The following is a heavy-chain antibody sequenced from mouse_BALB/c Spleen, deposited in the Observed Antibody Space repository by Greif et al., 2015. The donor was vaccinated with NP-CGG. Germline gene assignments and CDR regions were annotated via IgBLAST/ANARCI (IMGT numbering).Heavy chain of an antibody. V-gene: IGHV1-84*02. CDR2: IYPGGGNT. J-gene: IGHJ4*01. D-gene: IGHD4-1*01. Sequence: QVQLQQSGPELVKPGTSVKISCKASGYTFTDYYINWVKQKPGQGLEWIGWIYPGGGNTKYNEKFKGKATLTVDTSSSTAYMQLSSLTSEDTAVYFCARRTGTEAMDYWGQGTSVTVSS. CDR3: ARRTGTEAMDY. CDR1: GYTFTDYY.